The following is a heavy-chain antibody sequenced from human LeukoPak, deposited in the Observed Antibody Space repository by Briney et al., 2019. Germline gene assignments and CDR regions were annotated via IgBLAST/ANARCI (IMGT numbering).Heavy chain of an antibody. CDR2: TKQDGSEK. J-gene: IGHJ4*02. CDR1: GFTFSSYW. CDR3: ARGLVPYYDILTGFDY. D-gene: IGHD3-9*01. V-gene: IGHV3-7*04. Sequence: GGSLRLSCAASGFTFSSYWMSWVRQAPGKGLEWVANTKQDGSEKYYVDSVKGRFTISRDNAKNSLYLQMNSLRAEDTAVYYCARGLVPYYDILTGFDYWGQGTLVTVSS.